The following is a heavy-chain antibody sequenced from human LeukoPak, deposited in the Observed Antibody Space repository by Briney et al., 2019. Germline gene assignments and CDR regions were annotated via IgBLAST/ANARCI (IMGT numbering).Heavy chain of an antibody. CDR3: ALELVVPAALERLNAFDI. Sequence: SSETLSLTCAVSGGSFSGFRWHWIRQPPGKGPEWIGEINHSGGTTYNPSLKSRVTISVDTSKIQFSLNLTSVTAADTAVYYCALELVVPAALERLNAFDIWGHGTMVTVSS. J-gene: IGHJ3*02. V-gene: IGHV4-34*01. D-gene: IGHD2-2*01. CDR1: GGSFSGFR. CDR2: INHSGGT.